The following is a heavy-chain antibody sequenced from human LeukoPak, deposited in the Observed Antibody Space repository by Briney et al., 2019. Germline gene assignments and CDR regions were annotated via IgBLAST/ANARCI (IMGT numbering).Heavy chain of an antibody. CDR1: GGTFSSYA. Sequence: ASVKVSCKASGGTFSSYAISWVRQAPGQGLEWMGRIIPILGIANYAQKFQGRVTITADKSTSTAYMELSSLRSEDTAVYYCATPTVAAAGTDYWGQGTLATVSS. CDR3: ATPTVAAAGTDY. J-gene: IGHJ4*02. V-gene: IGHV1-69*04. CDR2: IIPILGIA. D-gene: IGHD6-13*01.